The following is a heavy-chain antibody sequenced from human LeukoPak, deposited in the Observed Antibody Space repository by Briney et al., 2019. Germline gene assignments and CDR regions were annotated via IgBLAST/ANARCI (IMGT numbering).Heavy chain of an antibody. J-gene: IGHJ4*02. V-gene: IGHV4-34*01. Sequence: SETLSLTCAVYGGSFSGYYWSWNRQPPGKGLEWIGEINHSGSTNYNPSLKSRVTISVDTSKNQFSLKLSSVTAAGTAVYYCARGPIVATRGVYYFDYWGQGTLVTVSS. CDR3: ARGPIVATRGVYYFDY. CDR1: GGSFSGYY. D-gene: IGHD5-12*01. CDR2: INHSGST.